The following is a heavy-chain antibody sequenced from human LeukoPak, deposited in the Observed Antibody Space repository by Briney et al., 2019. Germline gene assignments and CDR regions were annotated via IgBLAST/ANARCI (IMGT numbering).Heavy chain of an antibody. CDR1: GFTFSSYS. V-gene: IGHV3-21*01. CDR2: ISSSSSYI. CDR3: AREPMTGIDY. J-gene: IGHJ4*02. Sequence: PGRSLRLSCAASGFTFSSYSMNWVRQAPGKGLEWVSSISSSSSYIYYADSVKGRFTISRDNAKNSLYLQMNSLRAEDTAVYYCAREPMTGIDYWGQGTLVTVSS. D-gene: IGHD1-1*01.